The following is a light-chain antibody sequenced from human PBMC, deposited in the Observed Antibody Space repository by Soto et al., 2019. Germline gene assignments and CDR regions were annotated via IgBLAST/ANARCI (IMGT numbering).Light chain of an antibody. V-gene: IGKV3-11*01. CDR3: QQRSDWPPG. CDR1: QSISSS. Sequence: EIVLTQSPATLSLSLWERATLSCRASQSISSSLAWYQQQPGQAPRLLIYDASNRATGIPARFSGSGSGTDFTLTISSLEPEDFAVYYCQQRSDWPPGFGQGTRLEIK. J-gene: IGKJ5*01. CDR2: DAS.